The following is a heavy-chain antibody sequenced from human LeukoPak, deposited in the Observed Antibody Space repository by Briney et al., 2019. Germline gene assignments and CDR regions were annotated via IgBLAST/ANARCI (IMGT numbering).Heavy chain of an antibody. V-gene: IGHV3-23*01. Sequence: GGSLRLSCAASGFTFSSYAMSWVRQAPGKGLEWVSAISGSGGSTYYADSVKGRFTISRDNSKNTLCLQMNSLRAEDTAVYYCAKPAAPYDILTGYSHWGQGTLVTVSS. CDR1: GFTFSSYA. CDR2: ISGSGGST. J-gene: IGHJ4*02. CDR3: AKPAAPYDILTGYSH. D-gene: IGHD3-9*01.